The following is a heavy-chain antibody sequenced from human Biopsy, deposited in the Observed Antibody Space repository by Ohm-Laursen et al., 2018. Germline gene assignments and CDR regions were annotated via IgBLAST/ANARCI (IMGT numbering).Heavy chain of an antibody. Sequence: SLRLSCAASGFIFDDYDMHWVRQAPGKGLEWVSRINRDSDTADYVDSVRGRFTISRDNARKTLFLQMNSLRPKDTALYYCVKDRGGARASFHYWGQGIRVAVSS. V-gene: IGHV3-9*01. CDR3: VKDRGGARASFHY. CDR2: INRDSDTA. D-gene: IGHD3-16*01. J-gene: IGHJ4*02. CDR1: GFIFDDYD.